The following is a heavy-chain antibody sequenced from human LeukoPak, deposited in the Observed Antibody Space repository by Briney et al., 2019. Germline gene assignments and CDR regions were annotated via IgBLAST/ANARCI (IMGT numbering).Heavy chain of an antibody. Sequence: GGSLRLSCAASGFTFSSYAMHWVRQAPGKGLVWVSRINSDGSSTSYADSVKGRFTISRDNAKNTLYLQMNSLRAEDTAVYYCARDVVSVRDDSSGIWGQGTMVTVSS. J-gene: IGHJ3*02. CDR2: INSDGSST. V-gene: IGHV3-74*01. CDR1: GFTFSSYA. CDR3: ARDVVSVRDDSSGI. D-gene: IGHD3-22*01.